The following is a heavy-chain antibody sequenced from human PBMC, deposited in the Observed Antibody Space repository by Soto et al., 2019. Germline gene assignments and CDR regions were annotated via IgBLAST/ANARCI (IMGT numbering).Heavy chain of an antibody. V-gene: IGHV2-5*02. CDR2: IYWDDDK. J-gene: IGHJ4*02. CDR1: GFSLITSGVA. Sequence: QITLKEAGPTLVKPTQTLTLTCRFSGFSLITSGVAVGWIRQPPGKALEWLALIYWDDDKGYSTSLKSRLTITKDTSKNQVVLTMTNMDPADTATYDCAHTMAPRIFDYWGQGTLVTVSS. CDR3: AHTMAPRIFDY.